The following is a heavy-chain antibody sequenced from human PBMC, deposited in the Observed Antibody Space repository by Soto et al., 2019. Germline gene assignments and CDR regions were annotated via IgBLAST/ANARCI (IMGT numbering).Heavy chain of an antibody. CDR2: INPNSGGT. D-gene: IGHD5-18*01. Sequence: ASVKVSCKASGCTFTGYYMHWVRQAPGQGLEWMGWINPNSGGTNYAQKFQGRVTMTRDTSISTAYMELSRLRSDDTAVYYCARDLPLGYSYGYGYWGQGTLVTVSS. V-gene: IGHV1-2*02. CDR3: ARDLPLGYSYGYGY. J-gene: IGHJ4*02. CDR1: GCTFTGYY.